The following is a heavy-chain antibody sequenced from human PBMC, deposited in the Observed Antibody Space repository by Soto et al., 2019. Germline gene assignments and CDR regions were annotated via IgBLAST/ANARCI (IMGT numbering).Heavy chain of an antibody. V-gene: IGHV1-18*01. D-gene: IGHD4-17*01. CDR1: GYTFTSYG. CDR2: ISAYNGNT. Sequence: QVQLVQSGVEVEKPGASVKVSCKASGYTFTSYGVSWVRQAPGQGLEWMGWISAYNGNTNYAQKFQGRVTMTTDTATSTGYMELRSLISDDTAVYYCARDVPTVTTGGPDYWGQGTLVTVSS. J-gene: IGHJ4*02. CDR3: ARDVPTVTTGGPDY.